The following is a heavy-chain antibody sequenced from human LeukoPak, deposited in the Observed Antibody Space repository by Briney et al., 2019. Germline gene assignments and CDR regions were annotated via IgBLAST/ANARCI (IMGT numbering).Heavy chain of an antibody. CDR2: INRDGGQR. J-gene: IGHJ3*02. Sequence: PGGSLRLSCAASGFTLSGYWMTCVRQGPGKGLEWVANINRDGGQRSYVDSVKGRFAISRDNAKNSLYLQMSSLKTEDTAVYYCARDISPDDYFDSHKCYYDAFDIWGQGTLVTVSS. D-gene: IGHD3-22*01. V-gene: IGHV3-7*04. CDR1: GFTLSGYW. CDR3: ARDISPDDYFDSHKCYYDAFDI.